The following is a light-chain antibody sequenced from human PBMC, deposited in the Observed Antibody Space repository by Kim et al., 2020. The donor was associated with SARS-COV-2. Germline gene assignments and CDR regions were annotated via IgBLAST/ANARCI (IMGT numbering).Light chain of an antibody. V-gene: IGKV4-1*01. CDR3: QQYYRTPLT. J-gene: IGKJ5*01. CDR1: QSVLYSSNNKDC. Sequence: ATIKCKSSQSVLYSSNNKDCLAWYQQKPGQPPRLLIYWASTRETGVPDRFSGGGSGTDFTLTISSLQAEDVAVYYCQQYYRTPLTFGQGTRLEIK. CDR2: WAS.